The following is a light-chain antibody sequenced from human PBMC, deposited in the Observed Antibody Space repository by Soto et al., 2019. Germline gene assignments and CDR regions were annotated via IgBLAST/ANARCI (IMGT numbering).Light chain of an antibody. V-gene: IGKV3-15*01. CDR1: QSVRSH. J-gene: IGKJ1*01. CDR3: QQYHNWPWK. CDR2: GAS. Sequence: EIVMTQSPATLSVSPGERATLSCRASQSVRSHLAWYQQKPGQAPRLLIHGASTRSPGIPVGFSGSGSGTEFTLNISSMQSEDFAVYYCQQYHNWPWKFGQGTKVEIK.